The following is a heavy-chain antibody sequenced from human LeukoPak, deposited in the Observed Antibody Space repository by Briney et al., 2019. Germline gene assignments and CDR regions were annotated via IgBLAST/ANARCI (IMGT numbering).Heavy chain of an antibody. J-gene: IGHJ4*02. CDR1: GFTFSNYW. CDR3: ARAGGCTTTRCSTTPAPDY. CDR2: IKQDGSEK. D-gene: IGHD2-2*02. Sequence: GGSLRLSCAASGFTFSNYWMTWVRQAPGKGLEWVANIKQDGSEKYYVDSVRGRFTISRDNAKNSLYLQMNSLRAEDTAVYYCARAGGCTTTRCSTTPAPDYWGQGTLVTVSS. V-gene: IGHV3-7*03.